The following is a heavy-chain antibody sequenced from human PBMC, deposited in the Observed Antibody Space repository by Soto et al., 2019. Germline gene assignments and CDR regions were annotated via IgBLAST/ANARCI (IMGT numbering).Heavy chain of an antibody. CDR2: IWYDGSNK. CDR3: ARDATHVYCSSTSCYPLLDP. V-gene: IGHV3-33*01. Sequence: GGSLRLSCAASGFTFSSYGMHWVRQAPGKGLEWVAVIWYDGSNKYYADSVKGRFTISRDNPKNTLYLQMNSLRAEDTAVYYCARDATHVYCSSTSCYPLLDPWAREPWSPSPQ. D-gene: IGHD2-2*01. J-gene: IGHJ5*02. CDR1: GFTFSSYG.